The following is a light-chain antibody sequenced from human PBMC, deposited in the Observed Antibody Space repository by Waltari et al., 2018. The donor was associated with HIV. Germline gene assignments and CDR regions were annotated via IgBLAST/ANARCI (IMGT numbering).Light chain of an antibody. J-gene: IGKJ4*01. V-gene: IGKV3-11*01. Sequence: ENVLTQSPATLSLSPGERATLSCRASQSVDDYLAWYQQKPGQAPRLLIYDTSHRVTGIPARFSGSGSGTDFTLTISSLEPEDFAVYYGQQRSNWPPTFGGGTKVEI. CDR3: QQRSNWPPT. CDR1: QSVDDY. CDR2: DTS.